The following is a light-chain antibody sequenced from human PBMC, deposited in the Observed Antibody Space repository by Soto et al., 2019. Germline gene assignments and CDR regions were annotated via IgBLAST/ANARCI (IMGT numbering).Light chain of an antibody. V-gene: IGKV3-15*01. CDR2: DAS. Sequence: ERVLTQSPPTLSVSPGESATLSCRASQGIKNALAWYQQKPGQSPRLLIFDASTRATGVPARFSGRGSGTEFTLTITSLQSEDFAVYYCHQYDNWPWTFGQGAKVEVK. CDR3: HQYDNWPWT. CDR1: QGIKNA. J-gene: IGKJ1*01.